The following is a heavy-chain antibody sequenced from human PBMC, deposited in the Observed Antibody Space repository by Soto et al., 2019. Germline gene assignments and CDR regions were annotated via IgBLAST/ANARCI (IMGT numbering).Heavy chain of an antibody. D-gene: IGHD6-19*01. CDR2: ISYDGSNK. J-gene: IGHJ4*02. CDR3: AKDLYSSGWPGRTFYFDY. CDR1: GFTFSSYG. V-gene: IGHV3-30*18. Sequence: GGSLRLSCAASGFTFSSYGMHWVRQAPGKGLEWVAVISYDGSNKYYADSVKGRFTISRDNSKNTLYLQMNSLRAEDTAVYYCAKDLYSSGWPGRTFYFDYWGQGTLVTVS.